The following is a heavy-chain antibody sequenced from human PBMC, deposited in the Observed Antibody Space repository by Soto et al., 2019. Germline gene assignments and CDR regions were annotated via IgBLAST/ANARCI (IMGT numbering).Heavy chain of an antibody. CDR2: INHSGST. D-gene: IGHD2-8*02. CDR3: ARDKITGLFDY. J-gene: IGHJ4*02. V-gene: IGHV4-34*01. Sequence: QVQLQQWGAGLLKPSETLSLTCAVYGGSFSGYYWTWIRQPPGTGLEWIGEINHSGSTNYNPSLKSRVTISVDTYKNQCSLKLTSVTAADTAVYYCARDKITGLFDYWGQGTLVTVSS. CDR1: GGSFSGYY.